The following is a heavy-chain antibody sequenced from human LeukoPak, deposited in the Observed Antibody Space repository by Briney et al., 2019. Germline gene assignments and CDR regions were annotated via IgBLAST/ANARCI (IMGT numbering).Heavy chain of an antibody. J-gene: IGHJ4*02. D-gene: IGHD6-19*01. CDR3: ARVGVGTVAGNYFDD. Sequence: GGSLRLSCTASGFTVSSSYMTWVRQAPGKGLDWVSLIYGGGDILYSDSVKGRFTISRRNSENTLYLQMNNLRTEDTAVYYCARVGVGTVAGNYFDDWGQGTLVTVSS. CDR2: IYGGGDI. CDR1: GFTVSSSY. V-gene: IGHV3-53*04.